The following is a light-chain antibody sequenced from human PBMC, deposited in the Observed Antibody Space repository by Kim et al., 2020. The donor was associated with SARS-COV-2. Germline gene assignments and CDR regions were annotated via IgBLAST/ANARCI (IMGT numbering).Light chain of an antibody. CDR2: GAA. CDR1: QSVSSSY. Sequence: SPGERATHSRRASQSVSSSYLAWYQQKPGQAPRLLIYGAASRATGIPDRFSGSGSGTDFTLTISRLEPEDFAVYYCQQYGSSPFTFGPGTKVDIK. CDR3: QQYGSSPFT. V-gene: IGKV3-20*01. J-gene: IGKJ3*01.